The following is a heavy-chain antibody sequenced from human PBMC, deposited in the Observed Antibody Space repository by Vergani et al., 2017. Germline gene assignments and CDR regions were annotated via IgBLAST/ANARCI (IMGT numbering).Heavy chain of an antibody. D-gene: IGHD6-6*01. CDR1: GFTFSSYA. CDR2: ISGSGGST. Sequence: EVQLLESGGGLVKPGGSLRLSCAASGFTFSSYAMSWVRQAPGKGLEWVSAISGSGGSTYYADSVKDRFTLSRYNSKNTRYLQMNSLRAEDTAVYYCAKCHEQLAAGDYYYYYWMDVWGQGTTVTVSS. V-gene: IGHV3-23*01. CDR3: AKCHEQLAAGDYYYYYWMDV. J-gene: IGHJ6*02.